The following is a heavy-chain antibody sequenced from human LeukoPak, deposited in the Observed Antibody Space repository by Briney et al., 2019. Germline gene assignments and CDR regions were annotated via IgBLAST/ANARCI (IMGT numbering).Heavy chain of an antibody. CDR2: IYHSGST. CDR3: ASGYCSGGSCYSGPYYFDY. Sequence: SETLSLTCAVSGGSISSGGYSWSWLRQPPGKGLEWIGYIYHSGSTYYNPSLKSRITISVDRSKNQFSLKLSSVTAADTAVYYCASGYCSGGSCYSGPYYFDYWGQGTLVTVSS. V-gene: IGHV4-30-2*01. J-gene: IGHJ4*02. CDR1: GGSISSGGYS. D-gene: IGHD2-15*01.